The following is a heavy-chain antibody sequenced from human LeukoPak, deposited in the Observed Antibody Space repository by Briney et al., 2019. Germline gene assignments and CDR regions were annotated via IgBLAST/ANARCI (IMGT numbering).Heavy chain of an antibody. V-gene: IGHV3-7*01. Sequence: GGSLRLSCAASGFTFSSYWMSWVRQAPVKGLEWVANIKQDGSEKYYVDSVKGRFTISRDNAKNSLYLQMNSLRAEDTAVHYCARHAILPPYHYDSRGYSHWGQGTLVTVSS. CDR2: IKQDGSEK. J-gene: IGHJ4*02. CDR3: ARHAILPPYHYDSRGYSH. D-gene: IGHD3-22*01. CDR1: GFTFSSYW.